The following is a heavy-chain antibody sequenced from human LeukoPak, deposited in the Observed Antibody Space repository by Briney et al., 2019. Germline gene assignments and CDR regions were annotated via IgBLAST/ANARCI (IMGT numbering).Heavy chain of an antibody. D-gene: IGHD6-19*01. Sequence: SXXXXXWSWXXXPXGXXLELIGEINHSGSTNYNPSLKSRVTISVDTSKNQFSLKLSSVTAADTAVYYCARDGAVAGNYWGQGTLVTVSS. CDR1: SXXXXX. V-gene: IGHV4-34*01. J-gene: IGHJ4*02. CDR3: ARDGAVAGNY. CDR2: INHSGST.